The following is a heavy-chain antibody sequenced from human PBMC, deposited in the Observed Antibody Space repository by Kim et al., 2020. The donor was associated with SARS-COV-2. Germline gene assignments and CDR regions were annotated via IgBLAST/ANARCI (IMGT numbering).Heavy chain of an antibody. V-gene: IGHV3-33*01. CDR3: ARGRQPYDSSGPKGY. CDR2: IWYDGSNK. J-gene: IGHJ4*02. D-gene: IGHD3-22*01. Sequence: GGSLRLSCAASGFTFSSYGMHWVRQAPGKGLEWVAVIWYDGSNKYYADSVKGRFTISRDNSKNTLYLQMNSLRAEDTAVYYCARGRQPYDSSGPKGYWGQGTLVTVSS. CDR1: GFTFSSYG.